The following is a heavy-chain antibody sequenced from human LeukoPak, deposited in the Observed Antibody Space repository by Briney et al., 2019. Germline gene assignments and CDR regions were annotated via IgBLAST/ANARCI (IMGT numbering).Heavy chain of an antibody. V-gene: IGHV4-34*01. D-gene: IGHD3-16*01. J-gene: IGHJ6*02. Sequence: PSETLSLTCAVYGGSFSGYYWSWIRQPPGKGLEWIGEINHSGSTNYNPSLKSRVTISVDTSKNQFSLKLSSVTAADTAVYYCARGQARGSYGYTSNYYYYYGMDVWGQGTTVTVSS. CDR3: ARGQARGSYGYTSNYYYYYGMDV. CDR2: INHSGST. CDR1: GGSFSGYY.